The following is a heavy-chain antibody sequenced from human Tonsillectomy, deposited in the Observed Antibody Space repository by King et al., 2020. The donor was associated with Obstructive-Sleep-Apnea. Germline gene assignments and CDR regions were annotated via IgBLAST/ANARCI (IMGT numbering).Heavy chain of an antibody. V-gene: IGHV1-2*02. D-gene: IGHD1-26*01. CDR3: AREEGASDY. Sequence: VQLVESGAEVMKPGASVKVSCKASGYTFTDYFMHWVRQAPGQGLEWMGWINPNSGGSNYAQKFQGRVTMTRDTSLSTAYMELSRLRSDDTAVYYCAREEGASDYWGQGTLVTVSS. CDR2: INPNSGGS. CDR1: GYTFTDYF. J-gene: IGHJ4*02.